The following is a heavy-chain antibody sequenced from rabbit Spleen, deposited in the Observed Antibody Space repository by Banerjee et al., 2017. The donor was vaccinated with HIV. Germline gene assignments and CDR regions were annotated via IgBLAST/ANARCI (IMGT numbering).Heavy chain of an antibody. CDR2: IYAGSSGST. D-gene: IGHD7-1*01. CDR1: GFSFNSGYD. Sequence: QSLEESGGGLVKPGASLTLTCKASGFSFNSGYDMCCVRQAPGKGLEWIACIYAGSSGSTYSATWAKGRFTISKTSSTVTLQMTSLTAADTATYFCARFYNGNGGYGAGDLWGPGTLVTVS. CDR3: ARFYNGNGGYGAGDL. J-gene: IGHJ4*01. V-gene: IGHV1S40*01.